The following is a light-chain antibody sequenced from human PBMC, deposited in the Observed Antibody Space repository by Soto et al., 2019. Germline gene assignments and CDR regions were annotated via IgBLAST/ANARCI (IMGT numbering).Light chain of an antibody. V-gene: IGKV1-9*01. J-gene: IGKJ4*01. Sequence: DIQLTQSPSFLCASIGDRVTITCRASQGIRSDLAWYQQKPGKTPNLLISGAPILRTGVPSRYSGSGSGTEFTLTNSSLQPDDFVTCCWQHLNSCPLTFGGGTKVEI. CDR2: GAP. CDR3: QHLNSCPLT. CDR1: QGIRSD.